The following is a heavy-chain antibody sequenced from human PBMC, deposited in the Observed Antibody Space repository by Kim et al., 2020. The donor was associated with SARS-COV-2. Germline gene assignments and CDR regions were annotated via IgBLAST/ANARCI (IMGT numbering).Heavy chain of an antibody. D-gene: IGHD3-10*01. CDR1: GFTFSTYA. CDR2: ISYGGNTE. Sequence: GGSLRLSCAASGFTFSTYAMHWVRQAPGKGLEWVAVISYGGNTEFYADSVKGRFTISRDNSKNTLYLQMNTLGPEDTAVYFCARSDRQWELYFYGMDVWGQGTTVTVSS. CDR3: ARSDRQWELYFYGMDV. V-gene: IGHV3-30*04. J-gene: IGHJ6*02.